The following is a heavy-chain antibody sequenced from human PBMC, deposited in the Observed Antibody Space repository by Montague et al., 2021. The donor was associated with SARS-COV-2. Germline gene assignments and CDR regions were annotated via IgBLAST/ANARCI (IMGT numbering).Heavy chain of an antibody. CDR3: TSGREGNYNVMDV. D-gene: IGHD1-1*01. V-gene: IGHV6-1*01. J-gene: IGHJ6*02. Sequence: CAISGDSVSSNSATCNWVRQSPSRGLEWLGRTYSRSKSYNDYALSVRGRVTINPDTSKNQFSLQLNSVTPEDTAIYYCTSGREGNYNVMDVWGQGTTVTVSS. CDR2: TYSRSKSYN. CDR1: GDSVSSNSAT.